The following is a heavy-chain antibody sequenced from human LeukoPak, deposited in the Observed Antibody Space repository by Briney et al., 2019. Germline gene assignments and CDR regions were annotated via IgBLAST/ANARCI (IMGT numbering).Heavy chain of an antibody. Sequence: GGSLRLSCASSGFTFSSYAMSWVRQAPGKGLEWVSTIGGTGVRTYYADSVKGRFTISRDNAKNSLYLQMNSLRAEDTAVYYCARDTTQSWGAQDYWGQGTLVTVSS. CDR1: GFTFSSYA. CDR3: ARDTTQSWGAQDY. V-gene: IGHV3-23*01. D-gene: IGHD1-26*01. CDR2: IGGTGVRT. J-gene: IGHJ4*02.